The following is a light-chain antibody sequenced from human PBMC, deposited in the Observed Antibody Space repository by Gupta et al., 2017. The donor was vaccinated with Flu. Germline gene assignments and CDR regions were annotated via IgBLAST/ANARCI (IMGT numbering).Light chain of an antibody. J-gene: IGKJ3*01. V-gene: IGKV1-5*03. CDR3: QQDNNYPFT. Sequence: DIQMTQSPSTLSASLGDRVTISCRASQSISSWLAWYQQKPGKAPNLLIYRASALESGVPSRFSGSGSGTEFTLTISSLQPDDFATYYCQQDNNYPFTFGHGTTVDIK. CDR1: QSISSW. CDR2: RAS.